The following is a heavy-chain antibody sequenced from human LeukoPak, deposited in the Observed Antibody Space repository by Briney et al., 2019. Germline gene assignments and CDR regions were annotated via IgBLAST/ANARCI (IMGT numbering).Heavy chain of an antibody. CDR1: GFTFSIYA. V-gene: IGHV3-23*01. CDR2: ISGSSSST. Sequence: PGGSLRLSCAASGFTFSIYAMSWVRQAPGKGPEWVSGISGSSSSTYFSGSVKGRFTISRENSKNSLSLQMNSLRAEDTAVYYCAKGGGIAAPGGDFDYWGQGTLVTVSS. D-gene: IGHD6-13*01. CDR3: AKGGGIAAPGGDFDY. J-gene: IGHJ4*02.